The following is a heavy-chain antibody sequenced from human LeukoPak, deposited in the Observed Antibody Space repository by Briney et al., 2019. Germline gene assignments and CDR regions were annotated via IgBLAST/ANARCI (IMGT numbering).Heavy chain of an antibody. D-gene: IGHD2-21*02. V-gene: IGHV4-59*08. CDR2: VYYGGTT. J-gene: IGHJ2*01. Sequence: PSETLSLTCTVSGGSINNYWSWIRQPPGKGLEWIGYVYYGGTTNYNPSLKSRITISVDTSKNQFSLKLSSVTAADTAVYYCARYDCGGDCYPETTDWYFDLWGRGTLVTVSS. CDR3: ARYDCGGDCYPETTDWYFDL. CDR1: GGSINNY.